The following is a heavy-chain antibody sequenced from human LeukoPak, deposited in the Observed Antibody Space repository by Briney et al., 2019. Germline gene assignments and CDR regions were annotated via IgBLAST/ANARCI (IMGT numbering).Heavy chain of an antibody. CDR2: FDPEDGET. V-gene: IGHV1-24*01. CDR1: GYTLTELS. D-gene: IGHD4-17*01. J-gene: IGHJ4*02. CDR3: ATVSKTVTTTWLYYFDY. Sequence: GASVKVSCKVSGYTLTELSMHWVRQAPGKGLEWMGGFDPEDGETIYAQKFQGRVTMTEDTSTDTAYMELSSLTSEDTAVYYCATVSKTVTTTWLYYFDYWGQGTLVTVSS.